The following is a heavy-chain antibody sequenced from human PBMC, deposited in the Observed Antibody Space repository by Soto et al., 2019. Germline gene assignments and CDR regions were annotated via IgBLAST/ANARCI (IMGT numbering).Heavy chain of an antibody. J-gene: IGHJ4*02. CDR1: GFTFSSYA. Sequence: PGGSLRLSCAASGFTFSSYAMHWVRQAPGKGLEWVAVISYDGSNKYYADSVKGRFTISRDNSKNTLYLQMNSLRAEDTAVYYCARDRALLEWLSDYYFDYWGQGTLVTVS. CDR3: ARDRALLEWLSDYYFDY. D-gene: IGHD3-3*01. V-gene: IGHV3-30-3*01. CDR2: ISYDGSNK.